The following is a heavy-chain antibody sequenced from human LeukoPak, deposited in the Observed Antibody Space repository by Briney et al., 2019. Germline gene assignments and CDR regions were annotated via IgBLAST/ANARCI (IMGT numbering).Heavy chain of an antibody. CDR1: GYTFTSYD. V-gene: IGHV1-8*01. D-gene: IGHD3-22*01. Sequence: ASVNVACKASGYTFTSYDINWVRQATGQGLERMGWMNPNSGNTGYAQKFQGRVTMTRNTSISTAYMELSSLRSEDTAVYYCARGVYDYYYDSSGYPNYDAFDIWGQGTMVTVSS. CDR3: ARGVYDYYYDSSGYPNYDAFDI. J-gene: IGHJ3*02. CDR2: MNPNSGNT.